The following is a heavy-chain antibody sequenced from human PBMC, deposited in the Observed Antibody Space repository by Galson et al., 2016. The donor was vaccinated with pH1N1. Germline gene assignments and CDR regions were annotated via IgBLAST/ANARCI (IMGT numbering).Heavy chain of an antibody. Sequence: SLRLSCAASGFIFSDYWMSWVRQAPGKGLEWVAKINQDDSRKNYVDSMKGRCTISRDNAENSLYLRMNSRRVEDTALYYCATEDYYTSLYWGQGILVTVSS. CDR1: GFIFSDYW. CDR2: INQDDSRK. V-gene: IGHV3-7*01. D-gene: IGHD1-26*01. CDR3: ATEDYYTSLY. J-gene: IGHJ4*02.